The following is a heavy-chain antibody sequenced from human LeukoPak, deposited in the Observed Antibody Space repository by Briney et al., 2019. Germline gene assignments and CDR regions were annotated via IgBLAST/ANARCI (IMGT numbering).Heavy chain of an antibody. Sequence: GGSLRLSCAASGFIFNNYGVVWVRQAPGKGLEWVSAISNDGGGTTYADFVKGRFSVSRDNSKNTLFLQMNSLRAEDTALYYCAKGSSGYFFDLWGQGTLVTVSS. V-gene: IGHV3-23*01. J-gene: IGHJ4*02. CDR1: GFIFNNYG. D-gene: IGHD3-22*01. CDR3: AKGSSGYFFDL. CDR2: ISNDGGGT.